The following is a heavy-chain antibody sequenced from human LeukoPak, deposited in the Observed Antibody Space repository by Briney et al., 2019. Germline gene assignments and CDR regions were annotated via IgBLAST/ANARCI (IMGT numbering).Heavy chain of an antibody. CDR3: TTPKYTGYDFYF. Sequence: PGGSLTLFCAGSGFTFSNAWMTWVRQAPGEGLEWVGRIKSKTDGGTTDYAAPVKGRFTISRDDSKNTLFLQMHSLKTEDTAVYYCTTPKYTGYDFYFWGQGTLVTVSS. D-gene: IGHD5-12*01. CDR2: IKSKTDGGTT. CDR1: GFTFSNAW. V-gene: IGHV3-15*01. J-gene: IGHJ4*02.